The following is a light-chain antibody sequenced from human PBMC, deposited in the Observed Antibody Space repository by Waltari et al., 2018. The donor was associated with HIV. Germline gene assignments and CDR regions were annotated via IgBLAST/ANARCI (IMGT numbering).Light chain of an antibody. CDR3: QSYDSSLSGGV. Sequence: QSALTQPPSVSGAPGQRVTISCPGSSPHSGARYDVHCYQQVPGTAPKLLIYGNSNRPSGVPDRFSGSKSGTSASLAVTGLQAEDEADYYCQSYDSSLSGGVFGGGTKLTVL. CDR1: SPHSGARYD. J-gene: IGLJ3*02. CDR2: GNS. V-gene: IGLV1-40*01.